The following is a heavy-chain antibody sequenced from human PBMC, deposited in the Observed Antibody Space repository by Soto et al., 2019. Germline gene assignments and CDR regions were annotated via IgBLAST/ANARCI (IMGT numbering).Heavy chain of an antibody. CDR3: ARESLYSDSSPSAFDI. D-gene: IGHD1-26*01. J-gene: IGHJ3*02. CDR1: GFTFRSHG. Sequence: QVQLVESGGGVVQPGTSLRLSCAASGFTFRSHGMHWVRQAPGKGLEWVAVIWYDGTVKYYTDSVKGRFTISRDNSKNTPYLQMNSLRAEDTAVYYCARESLYSDSSPSAFDIWGQGTRVTVSS. CDR2: IWYDGTVK. V-gene: IGHV3-33*01.